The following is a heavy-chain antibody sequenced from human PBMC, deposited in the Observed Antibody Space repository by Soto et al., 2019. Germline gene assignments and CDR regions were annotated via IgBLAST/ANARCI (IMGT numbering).Heavy chain of an antibody. J-gene: IGHJ4*02. V-gene: IGHV1-69*06. CDR2: FIPIFGTP. CDR3: ARGGSGPFDH. Sequence: QVQLVQSGTEVKKPGSSVKVSCKASGGTFSSYGINWVRQAPGQGLEWMAGFIPIFGTPNSTQKFQGRVTITADTSTSTAYMELSSLRSEDTAVYFCARGGSGPFDHWGQGTLVTVSS. D-gene: IGHD3-16*01. CDR1: GGTFSSYG.